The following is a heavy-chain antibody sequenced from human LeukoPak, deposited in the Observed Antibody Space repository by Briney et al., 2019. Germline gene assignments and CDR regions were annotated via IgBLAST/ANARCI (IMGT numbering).Heavy chain of an antibody. CDR2: INHSGST. Sequence: SETLSLTCAVYGGSLSGYYWSWIRQPPGKGLEWIGEINHSGSTNYNPSLKSRVTISVDTSKNQFSLKLSSVTAADTAVYYCARGALATADAFDIWGQGTMVTVSS. J-gene: IGHJ3*02. D-gene: IGHD4-17*01. V-gene: IGHV4-34*01. CDR3: ARGALATADAFDI. CDR1: GGSLSGYY.